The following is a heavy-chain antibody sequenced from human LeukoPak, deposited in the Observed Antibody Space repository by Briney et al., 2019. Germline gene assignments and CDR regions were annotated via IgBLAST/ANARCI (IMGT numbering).Heavy chain of an antibody. CDR2: IYHSGST. Sequence: SGTLSLTCAVSGGSISSSNWWSWVRQPPGKGLEWIGEIYHSGSTNYNPSLKSRATISVDKSKNQFSLKLSSVTAADTAVYYCARAHYDILTGYYHFDYWGQGTLVTVSS. V-gene: IGHV4-4*02. J-gene: IGHJ4*02. CDR3: ARAHYDILTGYYHFDY. CDR1: GGSISSSNW. D-gene: IGHD3-9*01.